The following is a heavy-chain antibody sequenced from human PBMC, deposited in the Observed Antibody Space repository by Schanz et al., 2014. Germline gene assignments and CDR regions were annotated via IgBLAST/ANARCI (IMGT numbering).Heavy chain of an antibody. Sequence: QVQLVESGGGVVQPGRSLRLSCAASGFTFSNYAMHWVRQAPGKGLDWLAVISFDGRNKYHAQSVKGRFTISRDNAKNSLYLQMNSLRAEDTAVYYCAKEGTVVSGSPRDYWGRGTLVTVSS. CDR1: GFTFSNYA. D-gene: IGHD3-10*01. CDR2: ISFDGRNK. CDR3: AKEGTVVSGSPRDY. J-gene: IGHJ4*02. V-gene: IGHV3-30*18.